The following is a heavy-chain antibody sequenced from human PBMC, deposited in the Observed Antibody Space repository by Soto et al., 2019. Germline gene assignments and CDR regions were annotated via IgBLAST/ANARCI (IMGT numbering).Heavy chain of an antibody. Sequence: PSETLSLTCAVEGGSFNDDYWSWIRQPPGKGLEWIGEINDSGSTKYNPSLKSRVTISVDTSKNQFSLNLNSVTAADTAVYYCARSYGPFDYWGQGTLVTVSS. CDR3: ARSYGPFDY. CDR2: INDSGST. D-gene: IGHD5-18*01. J-gene: IGHJ4*02. CDR1: GGSFNDDY. V-gene: IGHV4-34*01.